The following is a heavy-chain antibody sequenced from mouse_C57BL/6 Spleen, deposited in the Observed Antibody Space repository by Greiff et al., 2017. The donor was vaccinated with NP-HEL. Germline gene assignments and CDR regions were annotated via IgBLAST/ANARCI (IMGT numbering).Heavy chain of an antibody. CDR1: GYSFTSYY. CDR3: ASRDPSWFAY. CDR2: IYPGSGNT. Sequence: QVQLKQSGPELVKPGASVKISCKASGYSFTSYYIHWVKQRPGQGLEWIGWIYPGSGNTKYNEKFKGKATLTADTSSSTAYMQLSSLTSEDSAVYYCASRDPSWFAYWGQGTLVTVSA. V-gene: IGHV1-66*01. J-gene: IGHJ3*01.